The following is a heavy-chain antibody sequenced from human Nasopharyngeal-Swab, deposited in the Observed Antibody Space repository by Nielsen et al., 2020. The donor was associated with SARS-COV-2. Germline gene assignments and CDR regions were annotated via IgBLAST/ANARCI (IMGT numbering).Heavy chain of an antibody. Sequence: GESLKISCAASGFTFSSYAMDWIRQAPGRGLEWVAIISYDGSDIFYADSVKGRFTISRDNSKNTLYLQMNSLRAEDTAVYFCATGGDVNYFDYWGRGTLVTVSS. J-gene: IGHJ4*02. CDR3: ATGGDVNYFDY. CDR1: GFTFSSYA. CDR2: ISYDGSDI. D-gene: IGHD3-10*01. V-gene: IGHV3-30*03.